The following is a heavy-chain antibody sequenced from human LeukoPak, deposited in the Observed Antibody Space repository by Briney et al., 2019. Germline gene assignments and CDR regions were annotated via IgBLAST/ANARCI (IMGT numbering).Heavy chain of an antibody. D-gene: IGHD3-10*01. CDR3: ARGTPLLGFDY. CDR1: GFTVSSNY. Sequence: PGGSLRLSCAASGFTVSSNYMSWVRQAPGKGLEWASVIYAGGSTYYADSVKRRFTISRDNSKNTLYLQMNSLRAEDTAVYYCARGTPLLGFDYWGQGTLVTVSS. J-gene: IGHJ4*02. V-gene: IGHV3-66*01. CDR2: IYAGGST.